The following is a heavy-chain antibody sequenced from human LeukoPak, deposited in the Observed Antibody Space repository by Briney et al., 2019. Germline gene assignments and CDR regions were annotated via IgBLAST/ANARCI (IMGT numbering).Heavy chain of an antibody. J-gene: IGHJ4*02. CDR1: GFTFSSYW. Sequence: GGSLRLSCSASGFTFSSYWMSWVRQAPGKGLEWVANIKQDGSEKYYVDSVKGRFTISRDNAKNSLSLQMNSLRAEDTAVYYCAKDMIVVIPTAREYFDYWGQGTLVTVSS. CDR3: AKDMIVVIPTAREYFDY. V-gene: IGHV3-7*03. CDR2: IKQDGSEK. D-gene: IGHD2-2*01.